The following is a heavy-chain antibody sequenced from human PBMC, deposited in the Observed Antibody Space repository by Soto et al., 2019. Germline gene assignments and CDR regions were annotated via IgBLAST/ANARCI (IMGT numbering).Heavy chain of an antibody. V-gene: IGHV5-51*01. Sequence: GESLKISCKGSGYNFAGYWIAWVRQMPGKGLELMGIIYPSDSDTRYRPSFQGQVTISADKSISSAYLQWSSLRASDTAMYYCARGGVSTRTFDYWGQGTPVTAPQ. CDR3: ARGGVSTRTFDY. D-gene: IGHD3-3*01. J-gene: IGHJ4*02. CDR1: GYNFAGYW. CDR2: IYPSDSDT.